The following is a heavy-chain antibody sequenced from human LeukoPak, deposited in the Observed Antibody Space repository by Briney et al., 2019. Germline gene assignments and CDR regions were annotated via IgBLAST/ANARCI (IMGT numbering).Heavy chain of an antibody. D-gene: IGHD5-24*01. CDR3: ARSGDSYNYVY. CDR1: GYSFTNYW. J-gene: IGHJ4*02. CDR2: IYPADSDT. Sequence: GESLKISCKGSGYSFTNYWIGWVRQMPGKGLEWMGIIYPADSDTRYSPSFQGQVTMPADKSISAAYLQWSSLKASDTAMYCCARSGDSYNYVYWGQGTLVTVSS. V-gene: IGHV5-51*01.